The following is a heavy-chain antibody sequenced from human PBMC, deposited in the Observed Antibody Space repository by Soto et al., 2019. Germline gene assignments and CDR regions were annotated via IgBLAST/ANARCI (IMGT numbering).Heavy chain of an antibody. Sequence: PSETLSLTCAVSGGSISSGGYSWSWIRQPPGKGLEWIGYIYHSGSTYYNPSLKSRVTISVDRSKNQFSLKLSSVTAADTAVYYCARGNYDSSGYDFDYWGQGTPVTVSS. D-gene: IGHD3-22*01. CDR1: GGSISSGGYS. CDR2: IYHSGST. V-gene: IGHV4-30-2*01. J-gene: IGHJ4*02. CDR3: ARGNYDSSGYDFDY.